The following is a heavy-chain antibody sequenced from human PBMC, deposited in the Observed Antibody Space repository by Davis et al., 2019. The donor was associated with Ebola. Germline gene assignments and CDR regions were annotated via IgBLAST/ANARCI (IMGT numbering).Heavy chain of an antibody. CDR2: ISSSGSTI. CDR1: GFTFSDYY. V-gene: IGHV3-11*01. D-gene: IGHD3-22*01. J-gene: IGHJ4*02. Sequence: GESLKISCAASGFTFSDYYMSWIRQAPGKGLEWVSYISSSGSTIYYADSVKGRFTISRDNAENSLFLQMNSLRGEDTAFYYCARGGYYYFDSWGQGTLVTVSS. CDR3: ARGGYYYFDS.